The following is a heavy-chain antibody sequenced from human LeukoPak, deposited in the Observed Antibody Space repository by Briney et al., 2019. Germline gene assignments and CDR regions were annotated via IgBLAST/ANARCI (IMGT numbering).Heavy chain of an antibody. J-gene: IGHJ6*02. D-gene: IGHD2-21*02. Sequence: SVKVSCTASGGTFSSYAISWVRQAPGQGLERMGGIIPIFGTANYAQKFQGRVTITADESTSTAYMELSSLRSEDTAVYYCASSECGGDCYYYYYYGMDVWGQGTTVTVSS. CDR2: IIPIFGTA. V-gene: IGHV1-69*13. CDR1: GGTFSSYA. CDR3: ASSECGGDCYYYYYYGMDV.